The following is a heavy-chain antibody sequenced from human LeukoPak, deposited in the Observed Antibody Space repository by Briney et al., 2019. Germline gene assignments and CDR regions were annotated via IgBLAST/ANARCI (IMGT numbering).Heavy chain of an antibody. CDR3: ARVAGGSSDY. D-gene: IGHD2-15*01. CDR2: SYHTGNT. CDR1: GYSISSGYY. V-gene: IGHV4-38-2*01. J-gene: IGHJ4*02. Sequence: SETLSLTCAVSGYSISSGYYWGWIRQPPGKGLEWIGSSYHTGNTHYNPSLKSRVTVSVDTSKNQFSLTLSSVTAADTAVYYCARVAGGSSDYWGQGTLVTVSS.